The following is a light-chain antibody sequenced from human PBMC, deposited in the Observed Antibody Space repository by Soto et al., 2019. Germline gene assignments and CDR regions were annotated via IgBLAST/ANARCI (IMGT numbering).Light chain of an antibody. Sequence: DIQMTQSHSTLSASVGDRVTITCRASQSISSWLAGQQQKPGKAPKLRIYDASSFESGVPSRFSGSGSGTEFRCTSSSLQPGDFVTYYCQQYNSQWTVGQGTKVEIK. CDR2: DAS. V-gene: IGKV1-5*01. CDR1: QSISSW. CDR3: QQYNSQWT. J-gene: IGKJ1*01.